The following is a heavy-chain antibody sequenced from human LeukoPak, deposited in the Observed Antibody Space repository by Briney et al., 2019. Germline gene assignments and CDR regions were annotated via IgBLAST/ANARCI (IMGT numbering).Heavy chain of an antibody. J-gene: IGHJ6*03. V-gene: IGHV4-4*09. CDR3: ARHGAHCSSTSCYYYRDV. Sequence: PSETLSLTCTVSGGSISSKHWSWIRQPPGKGLEWIGYIYTSGSTNYNPSLKSRVIISVDTSKNQFSLKLSSVTAADTAVYYCARHGAHCSSTSCYYYRDVGGRGTTVTVS. D-gene: IGHD2-2*01. CDR1: GGSISSKH. CDR2: IYTSGST.